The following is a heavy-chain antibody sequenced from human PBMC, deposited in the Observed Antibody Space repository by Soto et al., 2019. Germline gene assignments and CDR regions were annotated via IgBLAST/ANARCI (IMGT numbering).Heavy chain of an antibody. CDR2: IIPILGIA. V-gene: IGHV1-69*02. CDR1: GGTFSSYT. CDR3: GKVGGITLVRGVMDC. J-gene: IGHJ4*02. D-gene: IGHD3-10*01. Sequence: QVQLVQSGAEVKKPGSSVKVSCKASGGTFSSYTISWVRQAPGQGLEWMGRIIPILGIANYAQKFQGRVTFTGDKSTMTAYMELRSLSSEDTAVYYCGKVGGITLVRGVMDCWGQGPLVTVSS.